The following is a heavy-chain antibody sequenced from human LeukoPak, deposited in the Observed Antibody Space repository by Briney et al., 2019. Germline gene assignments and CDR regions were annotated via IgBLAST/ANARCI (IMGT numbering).Heavy chain of an antibody. CDR3: ARGGGDY. D-gene: IGHD3-16*01. J-gene: IGHJ4*02. Sequence: GGSLRLSCAASGFTVSSNYMSWVRQAPGKGLEWVAVISYDGSNKYYADSVKGRFTISRDNSKNTLYLQMNSLRAEDTAVYYCARGGGDYWGQGTLVTVSS. CDR2: ISYDGSNK. CDR1: GFTVSSNY. V-gene: IGHV3-30-3*01.